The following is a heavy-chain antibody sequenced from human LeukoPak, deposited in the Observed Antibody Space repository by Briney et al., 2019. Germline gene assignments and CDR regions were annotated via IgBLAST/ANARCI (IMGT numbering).Heavy chain of an antibody. CDR1: GFTFSSYA. V-gene: IGHV3-23*01. CDR3: AKDGVTMVRGVIIDGVYYYYGMDV. Sequence: GGSLRLSCAASGFTFSSYAMSWVRQAPGKGLEWVSAISGSGGSTYYADSVKGRFTISRDNSKNTLYLQMNSLRAEDTAVYYCAKDGVTMVRGVIIDGVYYYYGMDVWGQGTTVTVSS. CDR2: ISGSGGST. J-gene: IGHJ6*02. D-gene: IGHD3-10*01.